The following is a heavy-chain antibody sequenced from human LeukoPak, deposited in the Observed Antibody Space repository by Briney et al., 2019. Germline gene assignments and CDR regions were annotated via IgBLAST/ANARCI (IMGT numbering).Heavy chain of an antibody. CDR2: ISGDGGST. Sequence: PGGSLRLSCAASGFTFDDYAMHWVRQAPEKGLEWVSLISGDGGSTYYADSVKGRFTISRDNSKNSLYLQMNSLKTEDTAFYYCAKDSPDSIGYMDVWGKGTTVTVSS. CDR1: GFTFDDYA. J-gene: IGHJ6*03. CDR3: AKDSPDSIGYMDV. V-gene: IGHV3-43*02. D-gene: IGHD3-22*01.